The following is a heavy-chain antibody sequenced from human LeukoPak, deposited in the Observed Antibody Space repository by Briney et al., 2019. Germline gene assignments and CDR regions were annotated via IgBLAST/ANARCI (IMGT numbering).Heavy chain of an antibody. Sequence: PGGALRLSCAASGFTFSSSWMSWVRQAPGKGLEGVAHIKQDGSEKYYVDSVKGRFTISRDNAKNSLYLQMNSLRAEDTAVYYCATGPSYCGVNCYYYFDYWGQGTLVTVSS. CDR2: IKQDGSEK. D-gene: IGHD2-21*01. CDR1: GFTFSSSW. J-gene: IGHJ4*02. V-gene: IGHV3-7*01. CDR3: ATGPSYCGVNCYYYFDY.